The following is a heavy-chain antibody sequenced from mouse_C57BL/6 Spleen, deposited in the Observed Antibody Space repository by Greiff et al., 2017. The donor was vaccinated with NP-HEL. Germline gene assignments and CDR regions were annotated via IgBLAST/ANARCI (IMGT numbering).Heavy chain of an antibody. J-gene: IGHJ3*01. CDR1: GFTFSDYG. D-gene: IGHD2-4*01. Sequence: EVMLVESGGGLVKPGGSLKLSCAASGFTFSDYGMHWVRQAPEKGLEWVAYISSGSSTIYYADTVKGRFTISRDNAKNTLFLQMTSLRSEDTAMDYCARHYYDYDGSVWGQGTLVTVSA. CDR3: ARHYYDYDGSV. V-gene: IGHV5-17*01. CDR2: ISSGSSTI.